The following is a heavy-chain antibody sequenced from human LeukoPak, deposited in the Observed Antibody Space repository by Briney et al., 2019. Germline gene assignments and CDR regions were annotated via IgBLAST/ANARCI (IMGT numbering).Heavy chain of an antibody. Sequence: GASVKVSCKASGYTFTSYDINWVRQATGQGLEWMGWISAYNGNTNYAQKLQGRVTMTTDTSTSTAYMELRSLRSDDTAVYYCARDRRIAVAGDDYYYYYYGMDVWGQGTTVTVSS. V-gene: IGHV1-18*01. J-gene: IGHJ6*02. CDR3: ARDRRIAVAGDDYYYYYYGMDV. CDR2: ISAYNGNT. D-gene: IGHD6-19*01. CDR1: GYTFTSYD.